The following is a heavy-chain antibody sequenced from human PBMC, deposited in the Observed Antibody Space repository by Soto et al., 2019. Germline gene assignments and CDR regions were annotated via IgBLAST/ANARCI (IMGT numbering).Heavy chain of an antibody. CDR3: ARDLSAIITIFGVVTIGPRYYGMDV. D-gene: IGHD3-3*01. CDR2: ISAYNGNT. V-gene: IGHV1-18*01. J-gene: IGHJ6*02. CDR1: GYTFTGYG. Sequence: ASVKVSCKASGYTFTGYGISWVRQAPGQGLEWMGWISAYNGNTNYAQKLQGRVTMTTDTSTSTAYMELRSLRSDDTAVYYCARDLSAIITIFGVVTIGPRYYGMDVWGQGTTVTVSS.